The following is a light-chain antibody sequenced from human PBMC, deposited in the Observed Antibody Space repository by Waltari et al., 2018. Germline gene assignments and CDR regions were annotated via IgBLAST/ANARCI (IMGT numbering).Light chain of an antibody. CDR3: QQGYNTPLT. J-gene: IGKJ4*01. Sequence: DIQMTQSPSSLSSSVGDQVPVTRRASQGISSWLAWYQQKPGKAPKLLIYAASRLQSGVPSRFSGSGSGTDYTLTISSLQPEDFATYYCQQGYNTPLTFGGGTKVEIK. V-gene: IGKV1-12*01. CDR2: AAS. CDR1: QGISSW.